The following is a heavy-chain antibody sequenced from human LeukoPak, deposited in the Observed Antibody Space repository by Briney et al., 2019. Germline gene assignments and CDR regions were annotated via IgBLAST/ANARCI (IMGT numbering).Heavy chain of an antibody. CDR3: ARASYSYDISGWVPFDY. CDR1: GNSISSGDYY. Sequence: PSETLSLTGTVSGNSISSGDYYWSWIRQPAGKGLEWIGRIYTSGSTTYNPSLKSRVTISGDTSENQFSLRLSSVTAADTAVYYCARASYSYDISGWVPFDYWGQGTLVTVSS. V-gene: IGHV4-61*02. CDR2: IYTSGST. J-gene: IGHJ4*02. D-gene: IGHD3-22*01.